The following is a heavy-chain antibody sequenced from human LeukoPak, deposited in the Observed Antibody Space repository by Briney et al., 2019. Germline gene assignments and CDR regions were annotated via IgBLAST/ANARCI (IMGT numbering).Heavy chain of an antibody. CDR2: INHSGST. V-gene: IGHV4-34*01. CDR3: ARFSDIVVVVAATRENASDI. Sequence: PSETLSLTCAVYGGSFSGYYWSWIRQPPGKGLEWIGEINHSGSTNYNPSLKSRVTISVDTSKNQFSLKLSSVTAADTAVYYCARFSDIVVVVAATRENASDIWGQGTMVTVSS. CDR1: GGSFSGYY. D-gene: IGHD2-15*01. J-gene: IGHJ3*02.